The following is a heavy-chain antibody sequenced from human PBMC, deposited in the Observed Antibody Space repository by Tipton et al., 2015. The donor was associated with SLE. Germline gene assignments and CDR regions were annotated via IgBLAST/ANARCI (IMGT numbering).Heavy chain of an antibody. Sequence: SLRLSCAASGFTFSSFEMNWVRQAPGKGLEWVSYISSSGSTIYYADSVKGRFTISRDNSKNTLYLQMNSLRAEDTAVYYCAKSTDFWSGYKTGMDVWGQGTTVTVSS. V-gene: IGHV3-48*03. J-gene: IGHJ6*02. CDR1: GFTFSSFE. CDR3: AKSTDFWSGYKTGMDV. D-gene: IGHD3-3*01. CDR2: ISSSGSTI.